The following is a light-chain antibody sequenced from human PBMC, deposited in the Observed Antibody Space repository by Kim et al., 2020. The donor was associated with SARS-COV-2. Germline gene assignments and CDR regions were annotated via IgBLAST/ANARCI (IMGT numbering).Light chain of an antibody. J-gene: IGLJ2*01. CDR3: NSRDSNDNVV. V-gene: IGLV3-19*01. CDR2: GKN. CDR1: RLRSYY. Sequence: VALGQTVRITCQGDRLRSYYATWYQKKPGQAPMLVIYGKNNRPSGIPDRFSGSSSGNTASLTITGTQAGDEADYYCNSRDSNDNVVFGGGTQLTVL.